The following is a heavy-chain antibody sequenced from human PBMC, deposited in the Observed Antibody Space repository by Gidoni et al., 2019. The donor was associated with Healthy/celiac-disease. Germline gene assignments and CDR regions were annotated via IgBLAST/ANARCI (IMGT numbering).Heavy chain of an antibody. CDR3: ASLPHGVVVVAATNHAFDI. V-gene: IGHV4-34*01. J-gene: IGHJ3*02. CDR2: INHSGST. Sequence: QVQLQQWGAGLLKPSETLSLTCAVYGGSFSGYYWSWIRQPPGKGLEWIGEINHSGSTNYNPSLKSRVTISVDTSKNQFSLKLSSVTAADTAVYYCASLPHGVVVVAATNHAFDIWGQGTMVTVSS. D-gene: IGHD2-15*01. CDR1: GGSFSGYY.